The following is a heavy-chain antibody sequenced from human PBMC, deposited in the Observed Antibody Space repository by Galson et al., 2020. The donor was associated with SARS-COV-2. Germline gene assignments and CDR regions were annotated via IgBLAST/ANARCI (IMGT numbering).Heavy chain of an antibody. V-gene: IGHV3-49*03. Sequence: GGSLRLSCTASGFTFGDYAMSWFRQAPGKGLEWVGFIRSKAYGGTTEYAASVKGRCTISRDDSKSIAYLQMNSLKTEDTAVDYCTREYYDYVWGSYRYGDYWGQGTLVTVSS. CDR3: TREYYDYVWGSYRYGDY. CDR1: GFTFGDYA. CDR2: IRSKAYGGTT. D-gene: IGHD3-16*02. J-gene: IGHJ4*02.